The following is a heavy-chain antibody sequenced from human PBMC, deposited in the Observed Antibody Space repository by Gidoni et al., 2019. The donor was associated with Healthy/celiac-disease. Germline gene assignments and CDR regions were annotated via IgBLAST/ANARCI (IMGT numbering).Heavy chain of an antibody. Sequence: QLQLQESGPGLVKPSETLSLTCTVSGGSISSSSYYWGWIRQPPGKGLEWIGSIYYSGSTSYNPALKSRVTISGDTSKNQFSLKLSSVTAADTAVYYCARETAAVAGPSGYYYGMDVWGQGTTVTVSS. CDR3: ARETAAVAGPSGYYYGMDV. J-gene: IGHJ6*02. CDR1: GGSISSSSYY. CDR2: IYYSGST. V-gene: IGHV4-39*07. D-gene: IGHD6-19*01.